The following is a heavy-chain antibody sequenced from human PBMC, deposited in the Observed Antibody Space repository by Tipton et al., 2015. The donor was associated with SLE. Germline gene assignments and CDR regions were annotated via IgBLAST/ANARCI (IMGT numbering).Heavy chain of an antibody. CDR1: GGSISSGGSISSGSYF. V-gene: IGHV4-39*07. J-gene: IGHJ4*02. CDR3: ARYIRGWGIDY. D-gene: IGHD3-10*01. CDR2: INHSGST. Sequence: TLSLTCTVSGGSISSGGSISSGSYFWGWIRQPPGKGLEWIGEINHSGSTNYNPSLKSRVTISVDTSKNQFSLKLSSVSAADTAVYYCARYIRGWGIDYWGQGTLVTVSS.